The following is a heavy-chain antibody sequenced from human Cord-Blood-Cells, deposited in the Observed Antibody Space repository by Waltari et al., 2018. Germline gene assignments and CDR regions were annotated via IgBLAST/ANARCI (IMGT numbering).Heavy chain of an antibody. Sequence: QLQLQESGPGLVKPSETLSLTCTVSGGSISSSSYYWGWIRQPPGKGLEWIGSIYYSGSTYYNPSLKSRVTISVDTSKNQFSLKLSSVTAADMAVYYCASSTGDDAFDIWGQGTMVTVSS. CDR3: ASSTGDDAFDI. D-gene: IGHD7-27*01. CDR1: GGSISSSSYY. CDR2: IYYSGST. J-gene: IGHJ3*02. V-gene: IGHV4-39*01.